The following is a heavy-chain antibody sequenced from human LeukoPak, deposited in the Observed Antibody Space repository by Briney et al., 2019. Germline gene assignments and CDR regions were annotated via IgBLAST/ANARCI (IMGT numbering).Heavy chain of an antibody. CDR1: GFTFSSYS. V-gene: IGHV3-48*02. Sequence: PGGSLRLSCAASGFTFSSYSMNWVRQAPGKGLEWVSYISSSSSTKYYADSVKGRFTISRDNAKNSLYLQMNSLRDEDTAVYYCARGRPGIAVAGTLNWFDPWGQGTLVTVSS. CDR3: ARGRPGIAVAGTLNWFDP. D-gene: IGHD6-19*01. CDR2: ISSSSSTK. J-gene: IGHJ5*02.